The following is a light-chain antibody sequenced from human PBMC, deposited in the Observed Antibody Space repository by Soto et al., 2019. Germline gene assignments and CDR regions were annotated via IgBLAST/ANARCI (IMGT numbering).Light chain of an antibody. Sequence: IVMTHSPATVSVSPGDGFTLSFRASRTVHSNVAWYQHKPGQAPRLLIYGASFRATGMPARFSGSGFGTEFTLTISSLQSEDFAVYYCQQYNNWPRTFGQGTKVDTK. CDR2: GAS. CDR3: QQYNNWPRT. CDR1: RTVHSN. J-gene: IGKJ1*01. V-gene: IGKV3-15*01.